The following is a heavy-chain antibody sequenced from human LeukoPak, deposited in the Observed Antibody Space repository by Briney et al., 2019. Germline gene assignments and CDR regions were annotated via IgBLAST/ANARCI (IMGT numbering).Heavy chain of an antibody. CDR3: AREVHYDFWSGYYPLSWFDP. V-gene: IGHV1-46*01. D-gene: IGHD3-3*01. CDR2: INPSGGST. J-gene: IGHJ5*02. CDR1: GYTFTSYY. Sequence: ASVKVSCKASGYTFTSYYMHWVRQAPGQGLEWMGIINPSGGSTSYAQKFQGRITMTRDMSTSTAYMELRSLRSDDTAVYYCAREVHYDFWSGYYPLSWFDPWGQGTLVTVSS.